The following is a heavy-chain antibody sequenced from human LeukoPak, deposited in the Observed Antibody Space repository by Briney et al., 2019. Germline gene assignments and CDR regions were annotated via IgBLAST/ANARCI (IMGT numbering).Heavy chain of an antibody. CDR3: ASGYGDYVELSSYFDY. V-gene: IGHV3-7*01. CDR2: IKQDGSER. Sequence: GGSLRLSCATSGFTFSRHWMSWVRQTPGKGPEWVANIKQDGSERYYVHSVRGRFTISRDNAKNSLYLQMNSLRAEDTAVYYCASGYGDYVELSSYFDYWGQGTLVTVSS. D-gene: IGHD4-17*01. J-gene: IGHJ4*02. CDR1: GFTFSRHW.